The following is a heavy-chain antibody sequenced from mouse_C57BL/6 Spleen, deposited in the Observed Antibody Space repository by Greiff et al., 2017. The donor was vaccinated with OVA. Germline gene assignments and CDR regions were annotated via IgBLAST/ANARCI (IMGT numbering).Heavy chain of an antibody. D-gene: IGHD2-1*01. CDR2: INPYNGDT. CDR3: ARGGNYVFYAMDY. Sequence: VQLKESGPELVKPGDSVKISCKASGYSFTGYFMNWVMQSHGKSLEWIGRINPYNGDTFYNQKFKGKATLTVDKSSSTAHMELRSLTSEDSAVYYCARGGNYVFYAMDYWGQGTSVTVSS. V-gene: IGHV1-20*01. J-gene: IGHJ4*01. CDR1: GYSFTGYF.